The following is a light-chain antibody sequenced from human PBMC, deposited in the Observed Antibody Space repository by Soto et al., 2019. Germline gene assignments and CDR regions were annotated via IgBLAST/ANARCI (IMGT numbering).Light chain of an antibody. J-gene: IGKJ1*01. CDR1: QSVLYSSNNKNY. CDR3: QRYYSAPQT. Sequence: DIVMTQSPDSLAVSLGERATINCKSSQSVLYSSNNKNYLAWYQQKPGQPPKLLIYWASTRESGVPDRFSGSGSGTDFTLTISSLQAEDVAVYYCQRYYSAPQTFSQGTKVEIK. V-gene: IGKV4-1*01. CDR2: WAS.